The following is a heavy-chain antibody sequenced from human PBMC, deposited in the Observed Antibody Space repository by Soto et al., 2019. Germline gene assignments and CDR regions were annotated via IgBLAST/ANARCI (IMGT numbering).Heavy chain of an antibody. J-gene: IGHJ4*02. CDR2: ISSSSSTI. Sequence: EVQLVESGAGLVQPGGSLRLSCAASGFTFSSYSMNWVRQAPGKGLEWVSYISSSSSTIYYADSVKGRFTISRDNAKDSLYLQTNSMRDKDTAVYYFARQPALTWLNYFDYWGQGTLVTVSS. CDR3: ARQPALTWLNYFDY. CDR1: GFTFSSYS. V-gene: IGHV3-48*02. D-gene: IGHD3-16*01.